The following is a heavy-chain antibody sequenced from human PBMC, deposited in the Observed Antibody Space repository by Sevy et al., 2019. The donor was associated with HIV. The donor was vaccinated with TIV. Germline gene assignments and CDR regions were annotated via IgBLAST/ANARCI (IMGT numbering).Heavy chain of an antibody. V-gene: IGHV3-7*03. CDR3: ATDPGVALDGGWSSGGMDI. CDR2: INKDGSQK. Sequence: GGSLRLSCAASGFRLGTSWMSWVRQAPGKGLEWVANINKDGSQKYYVDSVKGRFTISRDNAKDSLFLQMSGLTIDDTAIYYCATDPGVALDGGWSSGGMDIWGHGTNVTVSS. D-gene: IGHD2-15*01. CDR1: GFRLGTSW. J-gene: IGHJ6*02.